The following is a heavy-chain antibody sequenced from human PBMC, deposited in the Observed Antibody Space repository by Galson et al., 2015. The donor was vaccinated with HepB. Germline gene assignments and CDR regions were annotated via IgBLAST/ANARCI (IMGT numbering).Heavy chain of an antibody. CDR2: ISYDGSNK. Sequence: SLRLSCAASGFTFSSYAMHWVRQAPGKGLEWVAVISYDGSNKYYADSVKGRFTISRDNSKNTLYLQMNSLRAEDTAVYYCATGGSSGWLLDYWGQGTLVTVSS. CDR3: ATGGSSGWLLDY. D-gene: IGHD6-19*01. V-gene: IGHV3-30*04. J-gene: IGHJ4*02. CDR1: GFTFSSYA.